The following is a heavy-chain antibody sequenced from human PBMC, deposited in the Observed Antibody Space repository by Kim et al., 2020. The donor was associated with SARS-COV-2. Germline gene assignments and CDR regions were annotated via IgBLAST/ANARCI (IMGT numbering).Heavy chain of an antibody. D-gene: IGHD2-8*01. CDR2: ITGRDVSIGT. CDR1: GFTFSTYA. Sequence: GSLRLSCVGSGFTFSTYALGWVRQAPGKGLEWVSMITGRDVSIGTYYADSVKGRFTISRDNSKNTLYLQMNSLRAEDTAVYYCAKYCTNTVCFFDSWGQGTQVTVSS. CDR3: AKYCTNTVCFFDS. V-gene: IGHV3-23*01. J-gene: IGHJ4*02.